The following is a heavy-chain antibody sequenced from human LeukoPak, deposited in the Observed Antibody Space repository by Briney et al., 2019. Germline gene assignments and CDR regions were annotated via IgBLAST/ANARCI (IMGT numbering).Heavy chain of an antibody. Sequence: PGGSLRLSCAVSGFTVSSNYMSWVRQAPGKGLEWVSSISSSSNIYYADSVKGRFTISRDNAKNSLYLQMNSLRAEDTAVYCAELGITMIGGVWGKGTTVTISP. CDR2: ISSSSNI. D-gene: IGHD3-10*02. J-gene: IGHJ6*04. V-gene: IGHV3-69-1*01. CDR3: AELGITMIGGV. CDR1: GFTVSSNY.